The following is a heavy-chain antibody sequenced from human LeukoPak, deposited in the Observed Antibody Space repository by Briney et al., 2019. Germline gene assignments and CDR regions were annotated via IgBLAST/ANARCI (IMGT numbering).Heavy chain of an antibody. CDR1: GFTFSSYA. Sequence: GGSLRLSGAASGFTFSSYAMSWVRQDPGKGLEWVSGISASGGSIYYADSVKGRFTISRDNSKNTLYLQMNSLRAEDTAVYYCAKESKHIVVVTAILGIDPWGQGTLVTVSS. CDR2: ISASGGSI. J-gene: IGHJ5*02. V-gene: IGHV3-23*01. D-gene: IGHD2-21*02. CDR3: AKESKHIVVVTAILGIDP.